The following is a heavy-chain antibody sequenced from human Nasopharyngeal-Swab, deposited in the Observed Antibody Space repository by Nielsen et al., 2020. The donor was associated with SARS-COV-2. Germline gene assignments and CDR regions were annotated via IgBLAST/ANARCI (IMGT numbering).Heavy chain of an antibody. CDR3: ARLDSRSSGDY. D-gene: IGHD6-6*01. CDR1: GGSISSYC. Sequence: SETLSLTCTVSGGSISSYCWSWIRQPPGKGLEWIAQIYPSGSTNYNPSLRSRVTISIDTSKKQFSLKLHSVTAADTAVYYCARLDSRSSGDYWGQGSLVTVSS. CDR2: IYPSGST. V-gene: IGHV4-4*08. J-gene: IGHJ4*02.